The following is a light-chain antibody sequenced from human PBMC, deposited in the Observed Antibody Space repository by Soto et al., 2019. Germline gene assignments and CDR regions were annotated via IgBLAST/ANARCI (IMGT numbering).Light chain of an antibody. Sequence: DIQLTQSQSFLSASVGDRVTITCRASQGISSYLSWYQQKPGKAPNLLIYAASTLQSGVPSRFSGSGSGTEFTLTISSLQPEDFATYYCQQLKSYPLTFGGGSKVEIE. CDR2: AAS. CDR3: QQLKSYPLT. CDR1: QGISSY. J-gene: IGKJ4*01. V-gene: IGKV1-9*01.